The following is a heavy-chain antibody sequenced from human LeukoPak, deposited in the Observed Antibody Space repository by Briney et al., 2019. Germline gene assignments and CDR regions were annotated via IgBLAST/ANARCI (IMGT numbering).Heavy chain of an antibody. CDR2: ISSSGGST. CDR3: VNLFNSNF. V-gene: IGHV3-23*01. CDR1: AFTLSSYA. D-gene: IGHD2/OR15-2a*01. J-gene: IGHJ4*02. Sequence: GGSLRLSCAASAFTLSSYAMSWVRQAPGKGLEWVAGISSSGGSTNYADSAKGRFTISRDNSMNTLYLHMNSLTVEDTAMYYCVNLFNSNFWGQGTQVTVSS.